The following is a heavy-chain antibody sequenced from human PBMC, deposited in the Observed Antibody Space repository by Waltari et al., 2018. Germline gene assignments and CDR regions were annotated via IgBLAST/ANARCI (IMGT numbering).Heavy chain of an antibody. CDR1: GFTFSSYW. J-gene: IGHJ4*02. CDR2: VNQDGSEK. CDR3: VRGTSTPGIDY. V-gene: IGHV3-7*01. Sequence: EVQLVESGGGLVLPGGSLRLSCAVSGFTFSSYWMNWVGQIQGKGVEWVANVNQDGSEKYYVDSVKGRFTISRDDAKNSLYLQMNSLRADDTAIYYCVRGTSTPGIDYWGQGTLVTVSS. D-gene: IGHD1-7*01.